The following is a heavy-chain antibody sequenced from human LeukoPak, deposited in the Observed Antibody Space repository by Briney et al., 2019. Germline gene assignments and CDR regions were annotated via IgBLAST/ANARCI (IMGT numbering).Heavy chain of an antibody. V-gene: IGHV3-21*01. CDR3: AKSVGTDYLDY. CDR1: GFTFSTYS. J-gene: IGHJ4*02. CDR2: ISSSSSYI. Sequence: GGSLRLSCAASGFTFSTYSMNWVRQAPGKGLEWVSSISSSSSYIYYADSVKGRFTISGDNAKNSLYLQMNSLRAEDTAVYYCAKSVGTDYLDYWGQGTLVTVSP. D-gene: IGHD7-27*01.